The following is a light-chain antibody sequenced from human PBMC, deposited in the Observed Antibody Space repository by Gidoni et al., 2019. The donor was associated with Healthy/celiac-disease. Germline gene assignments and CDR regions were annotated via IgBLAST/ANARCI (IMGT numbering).Light chain of an antibody. J-gene: IGKJ4*01. Sequence: EIVLTQSPATLSLSPVERATLSCRASQSVSSYLAWYHQKPGQAPRLLIYDASNRPPGIPARFSGSGSGTDFTLTISSIEPEDFAVYYCQQRSNWPPGLTFGGGTKVEIK. CDR2: DAS. V-gene: IGKV3-11*01. CDR3: QQRSNWPPGLT. CDR1: QSVSSY.